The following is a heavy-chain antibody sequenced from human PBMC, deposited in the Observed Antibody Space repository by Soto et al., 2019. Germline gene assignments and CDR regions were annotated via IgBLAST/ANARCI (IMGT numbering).Heavy chain of an antibody. CDR1: GFTFSSYA. D-gene: IGHD2-8*01. Sequence: PGGSLRLSCAASGFTFSSYAMHWVRQAPGKGLEWVAVISYDGSNKYYADSVKGRFTISRDNSKNTLYLQMNSLRAEDTAVYYCARDPDPFYCTNGVCIYGMDVWGQGTTVTVSS. CDR2: ISYDGSNK. J-gene: IGHJ6*02. CDR3: ARDPDPFYCTNGVCIYGMDV. V-gene: IGHV3-30-3*01.